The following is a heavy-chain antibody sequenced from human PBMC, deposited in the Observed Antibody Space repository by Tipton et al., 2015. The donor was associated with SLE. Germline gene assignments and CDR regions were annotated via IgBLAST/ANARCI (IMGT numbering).Heavy chain of an antibody. CDR2: ISGSGGST. CDR3: AKDGRIAARPTLFDY. Sequence: SLRLSCAASGFTFSDYYMSWIRQAPGKGLEWVSAISGSGGSTYYADSVKGRFTISRDNSKNTLYLQMNSLRAEDTAVYYCAKDGRIAARPTLFDYWGQGTLVTVSS. V-gene: IGHV3-23*01. CDR1: GFTFSDYY. J-gene: IGHJ4*02. D-gene: IGHD6-6*01.